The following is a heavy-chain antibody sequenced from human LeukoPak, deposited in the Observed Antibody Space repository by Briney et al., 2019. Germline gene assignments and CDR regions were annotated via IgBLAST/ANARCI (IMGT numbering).Heavy chain of an antibody. CDR3: AKDTYYYDSSGYHSGPIDY. V-gene: IGHV3-23*01. J-gene: IGHJ4*02. Sequence: PGGSLRLSCAAAGFTFSDYGMNWVRQAPGKGLEWVSAISGSGGSTYYADSVKGRFTISRDNSKNTLYLQMNSLRAEDTAVYYCAKDTYYYDSSGYHSGPIDYWGQGTLVTVSS. CDR1: GFTFSDYG. D-gene: IGHD3-22*01. CDR2: ISGSGGST.